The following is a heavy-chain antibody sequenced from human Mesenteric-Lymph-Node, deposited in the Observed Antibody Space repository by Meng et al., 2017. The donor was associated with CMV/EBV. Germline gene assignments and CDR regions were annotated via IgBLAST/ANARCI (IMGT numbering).Heavy chain of an antibody. CDR3: ARDELGATPFDY. D-gene: IGHD1-26*01. CDR2: ISNTAATI. V-gene: IGHV3-48*03. CDR1: GFTFSDYE. Sequence: GGSLRLSCAASGFTFSDYEMKWVRQAPGKGLEWVSYISNTAATIHYADSVKGRFTISRDNAKNSLFLQMNSLRAEDTAVYYCARDELGATPFDYWGQGTLVTVS. J-gene: IGHJ4*02.